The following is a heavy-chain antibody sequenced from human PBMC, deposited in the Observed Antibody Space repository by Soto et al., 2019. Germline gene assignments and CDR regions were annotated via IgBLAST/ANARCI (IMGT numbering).Heavy chain of an antibody. CDR2: INPGYPAGRST. CDR3: AREAIVAGATTGMDV. D-gene: IGHD1-26*01. J-gene: IGHJ6*02. Sequence: QVQLVQSGAEVKKPGASVKVSCKASGYTLTTFFMHWVRQAPGQGLEWMGVINPGYPAGRSTTYAQKVQGRVTLATDNATSTGYLELGRLRSEDTAGYYCAREAIVAGATTGMDVWGQGTTVTVSS. CDR1: GYTLTTFF. V-gene: IGHV1-46*01.